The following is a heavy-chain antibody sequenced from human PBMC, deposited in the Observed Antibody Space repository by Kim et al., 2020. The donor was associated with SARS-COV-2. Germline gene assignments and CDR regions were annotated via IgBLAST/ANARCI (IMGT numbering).Heavy chain of an antibody. CDR2: INHSGST. Sequence: SETLSLTCAVYGGSFSGYYWSWIRQPPGKGLEWIGEINHSGSTNYNPSLKSRVTISVDTSKNQFSLKLSSVTAADTAVYYCARGWEYSGSYYFDYWGQGTLVTVSS. CDR1: GGSFSGYY. D-gene: IGHD1-26*01. CDR3: ARGWEYSGSYYFDY. V-gene: IGHV4-34*01. J-gene: IGHJ4*02.